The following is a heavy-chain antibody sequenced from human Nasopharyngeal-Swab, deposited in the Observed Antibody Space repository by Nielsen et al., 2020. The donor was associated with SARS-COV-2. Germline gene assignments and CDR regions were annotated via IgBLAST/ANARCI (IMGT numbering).Heavy chain of an antibody. CDR2: ISYDGSNK. D-gene: IGHD3-22*01. CDR1: GFTFGRFW. V-gene: IGHV3-30*03. Sequence: GESLKISCAASGFTFGRFWMTWVRQAPGKGLEWVAVISYDGSNKYYADSVKGRFTISRDNSKNTLYLQMNSLRAEDTAVYYCARTLGGYYYFDYWGQGTLVTVSS. J-gene: IGHJ4*02. CDR3: ARTLGGYYYFDY.